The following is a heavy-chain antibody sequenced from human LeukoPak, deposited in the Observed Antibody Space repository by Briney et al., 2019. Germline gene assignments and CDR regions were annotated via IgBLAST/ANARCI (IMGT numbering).Heavy chain of an antibody. D-gene: IGHD3-3*01. V-gene: IGHV1-2*02. CDR3: ARDVDDFWSGYYMDV. J-gene: IGHJ6*04. CDR1: GYTFTGYY. CDR2: INPNSGGT. Sequence: ASVKVSCKXSGYTFTGYYMHWVRQAPGQGLERMGWINPNSGGTNYAQKFQGRVTMTRDTSISTAYMELSRLRSDDTAVYYCARDVDDFWSGYYMDVWGKGTTVTVSS.